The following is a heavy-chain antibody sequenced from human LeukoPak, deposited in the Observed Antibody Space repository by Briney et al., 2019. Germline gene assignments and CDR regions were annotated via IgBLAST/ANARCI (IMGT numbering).Heavy chain of an antibody. D-gene: IGHD4-17*01. Sequence: GGSLRLSCAASGFTFSSYWMLWLRQAPGKGLVWVSRINSDGRSTSYADSVKGRFTISRDNAKNTLYLQMNSLRAEDTAVYYCARVGDYYGDYVRFDSWGQGALVTVSS. V-gene: IGHV3-74*01. CDR1: GFTFSSYW. CDR3: ARVGDYYGDYVRFDS. J-gene: IGHJ4*02. CDR2: INSDGRST.